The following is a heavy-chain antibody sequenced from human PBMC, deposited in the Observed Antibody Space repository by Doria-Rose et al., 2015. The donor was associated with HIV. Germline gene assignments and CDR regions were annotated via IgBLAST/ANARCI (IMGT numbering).Heavy chain of an antibody. J-gene: IGHJ5*02. Sequence: VQLVESGPGLVKPSGTLSLTCAVSGDYISAYNWWTWVRQPPGKGLEWIGEIYHNGSTSSNPSLKSRVSMSVDKSKNQFSLKVKSVTAADTAGYYCARVFRVFGVVKRPVAFGPWGQGTLVPVSS. CDR2: IYHNGST. D-gene: IGHD3-3*01. V-gene: IGHV4-4*02. CDR3: ARVFRVFGVVKRPVAFGP. CDR1: GDYISAYNW.